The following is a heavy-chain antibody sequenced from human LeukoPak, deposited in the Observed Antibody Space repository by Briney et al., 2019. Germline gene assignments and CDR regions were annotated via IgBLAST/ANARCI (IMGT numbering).Heavy chain of an antibody. CDR1: GFTFDDYA. V-gene: IGHV3-9*01. CDR2: ISWNSGSI. CDR3: ARHLFRQWLIFDY. J-gene: IGHJ4*02. Sequence: PGRSLRLSCAASGFTFDDYAMHWVRQAPGKGLEWVSGISWNSGSIGYADSVKGRFTISRDNAKNSLYLQMNSLRAEDSAVYYCARHLFRQWLIFDYWGQGTLVTVSS. D-gene: IGHD6-19*01.